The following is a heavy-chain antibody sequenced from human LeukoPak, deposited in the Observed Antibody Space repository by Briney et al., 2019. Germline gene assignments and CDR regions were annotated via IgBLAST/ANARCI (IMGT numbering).Heavy chain of an antibody. CDR1: GGSVSSTDYY. CDR3: ARDHGGLDY. J-gene: IGHJ4*02. Sequence: SETLSLTCTVSGGSVSSTDYYWSWIRHPPGKALEWIGYIYHTGSDNYKYSLKSRVTISLGTSKNRFSLQLNSVTPEDTAVYYCARDHGGLDYWGQGTLVTVSS. CDR2: IYHTGSD. V-gene: IGHV4-61*08. D-gene: IGHD3-3*01.